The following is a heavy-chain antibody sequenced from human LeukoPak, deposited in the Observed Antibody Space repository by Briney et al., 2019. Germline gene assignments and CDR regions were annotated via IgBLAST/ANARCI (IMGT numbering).Heavy chain of an antibody. J-gene: IGHJ3*02. D-gene: IGHD3-3*01. CDR3: ARFGVGDAFDI. Sequence: SVKVSCKASGGTFSSYTISWVRQAPGQGLEWMGRITPILGIANYAQKFQGRVTITADKSTSTAYMELSSLRSEDTAVYYCARFGVGDAFDIWGQGTMVTVSS. V-gene: IGHV1-69*02. CDR1: GGTFSSYT. CDR2: ITPILGIA.